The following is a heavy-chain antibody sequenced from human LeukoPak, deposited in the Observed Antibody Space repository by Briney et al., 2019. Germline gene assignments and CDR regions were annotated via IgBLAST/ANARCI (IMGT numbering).Heavy chain of an antibody. CDR1: GFTLSNYG. CDR3: AKRWFGELLIDY. CDR2: IRYDGSNK. J-gene: IGHJ4*02. Sequence: GGSLRLSCAASGFTLSNYGMHWVRQAPGKGPEWVAFIRYDGSNKYYADSVKGRFTISRDNSKNTLYLQMNSLRAEDTAVYYCAKRWFGELLIDYWGQGTLVTVSS. D-gene: IGHD3-10*01. V-gene: IGHV3-30*02.